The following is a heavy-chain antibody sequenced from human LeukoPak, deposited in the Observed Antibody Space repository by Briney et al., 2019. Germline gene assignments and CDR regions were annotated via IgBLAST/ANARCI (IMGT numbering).Heavy chain of an antibody. CDR1: GYSISSGYY. Sequence: PSETLSLTCAVSGYSISSGYYWGWIRQPPGKGLEWIGSIYHSGSTYYNPSLKSRVTISVDTSKNQLSLKLSSVTAADTAVYYCAIGIVVVPAAMVSDAFDIWGQGTMVTVSS. CDR2: IYHSGST. V-gene: IGHV4-38-2*01. D-gene: IGHD2-2*01. CDR3: AIGIVVVPAAMVSDAFDI. J-gene: IGHJ3*02.